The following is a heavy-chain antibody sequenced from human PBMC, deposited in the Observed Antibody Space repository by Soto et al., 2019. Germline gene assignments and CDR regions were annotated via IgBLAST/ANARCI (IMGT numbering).Heavy chain of an antibody. Sequence: GGSLRLSCAASGFTFRNAWMSWVRQAPGKGLEWVGRIKSKTDGGTTDYAAPVKGRFTISRDDSKNTLYLQMNSLKTEDTAVYYCTTTITGTPGYYYYYYMDVWGKGTTVTVSS. CDR1: GFTFRNAW. CDR2: IKSKTDGGTT. J-gene: IGHJ6*03. V-gene: IGHV3-15*01. CDR3: TTTITGTPGYYYYYYMDV. D-gene: IGHD1-20*01.